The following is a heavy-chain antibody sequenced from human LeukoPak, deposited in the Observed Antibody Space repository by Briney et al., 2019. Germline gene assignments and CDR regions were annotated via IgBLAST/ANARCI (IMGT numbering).Heavy chain of an antibody. CDR1: GYTFTNYY. CDR3: ASGGYCSRTSCYAVDY. D-gene: IGHD2-2*01. Sequence: ASVKVSCKASGYTFTNYYMHWVRQAPGQGLEWMGWINPNSGGTNYAQKFQGRVTMTRDTSISTAYMELSRLRSDDTAVYYCASGGYCSRTSCYAVDYWGQGTLVTVSS. J-gene: IGHJ4*02. V-gene: IGHV1-2*02. CDR2: INPNSGGT.